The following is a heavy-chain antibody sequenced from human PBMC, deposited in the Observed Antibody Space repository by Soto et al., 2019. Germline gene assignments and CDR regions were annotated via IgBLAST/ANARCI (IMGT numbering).Heavy chain of an antibody. J-gene: IGHJ6*02. D-gene: IGHD1-26*01. CDR2: FDPEDGDT. Sequence: SAKVSCKFSGYTLTELSMHWVRQAPGKGLEWMGGFDPEDGDTNYAQKFQGRVTMTTDTSTSTAYMELRSLRSDDTAVYYCARDRRELRTGLYNALDVWGQGTTVTVSS. CDR3: ARDRRELRTGLYNALDV. V-gene: IGHV1-24*01. CDR1: GYTLTELS.